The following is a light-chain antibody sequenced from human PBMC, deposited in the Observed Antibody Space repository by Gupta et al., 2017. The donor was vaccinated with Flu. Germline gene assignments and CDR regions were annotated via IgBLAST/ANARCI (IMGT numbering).Light chain of an antibody. J-gene: IGKJ1*01. CDR1: QSILRSNGYSY. V-gene: IGKV2-28*01. CDR2: MAS. CDR3: MQARHIPWT. Sequence: VMFQSPLSLAVTPGEPASISCRSSQSILRSNGYSYMKWYLQRPGQSPQLLIYMASNRASGVPDRFSGSGSDTDFTLNISRVEADDVGLYYCMQARHIPWTFGQGTKVEIK.